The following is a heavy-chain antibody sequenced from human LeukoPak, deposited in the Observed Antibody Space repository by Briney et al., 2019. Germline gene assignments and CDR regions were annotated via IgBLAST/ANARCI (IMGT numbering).Heavy chain of an antibody. CDR1: GGSFSGYY. CDR2: INHSGST. V-gene: IGHV4-34*01. CDR3: ARRWGYYGSGRFDP. Sequence: PSETLSLTCAVYGGSFSGYYWSWIRQPPGKGLEWIGEINHSGSTNYNPSLKSRVTISVDTSKNQFSLKLSSVTAADTAVYYCARRWGYYGSGRFDPWGQGTLVTVSS. D-gene: IGHD3-10*01. J-gene: IGHJ5*02.